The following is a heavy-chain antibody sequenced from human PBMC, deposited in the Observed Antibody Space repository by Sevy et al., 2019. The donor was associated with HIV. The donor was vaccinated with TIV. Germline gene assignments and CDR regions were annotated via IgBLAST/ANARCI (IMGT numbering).Heavy chain of an antibody. V-gene: IGHV3-33*01. J-gene: IGHJ4*02. Sequence: GGSLRLSCAATGFTFSNYAMHWVRQAPGKGLEWVAIIWSDGAYQYHGYSVKGRFTISRDNSKNTLYLQMNNVRLEDTAVYYCARGGYYYDNAAYYALDSWGQGTLVTVSS. CDR2: IWSDGAYQ. CDR1: GFTFSNYA. D-gene: IGHD3-22*01. CDR3: ARGGYYYDNAAYYALDS.